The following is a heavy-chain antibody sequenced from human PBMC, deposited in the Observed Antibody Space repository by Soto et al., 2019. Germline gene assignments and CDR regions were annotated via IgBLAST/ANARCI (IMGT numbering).Heavy chain of an antibody. CDR3: ARRSYCGGGFTIRPYDYFGLDV. CDR2: IYPGDSDT. Sequence: GESLKISCKGSGYNFATYLIGWVRQMPGKGLEWMGIIYPGDSDTRYSPSFQGQVTISADKSISTAYLQWTSLKASDTAMYYCARRSYCGGGFTIRPYDYFGLDVWGQGTTVPVSS. D-gene: IGHD2-21*01. V-gene: IGHV5-51*01. CDR1: GYNFATYL. J-gene: IGHJ6*02.